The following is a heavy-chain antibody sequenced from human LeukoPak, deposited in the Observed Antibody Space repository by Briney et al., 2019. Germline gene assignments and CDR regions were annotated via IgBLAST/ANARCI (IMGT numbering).Heavy chain of an antibody. Sequence: GASVKVSCKASGYTFTSYGISWVRQAPGQGLEWMGWISAYNDNTNYAQKLQGRVTMTTDTSTSTAYMDLRSLRSDDTAVYHCARTCSTSCPYWYFDLWGRGTLVTVSS. V-gene: IGHV1-18*01. CDR3: ARTCSTSCPYWYFDL. CDR1: GYTFTSYG. D-gene: IGHD2-2*01. CDR2: ISAYNDNT. J-gene: IGHJ2*01.